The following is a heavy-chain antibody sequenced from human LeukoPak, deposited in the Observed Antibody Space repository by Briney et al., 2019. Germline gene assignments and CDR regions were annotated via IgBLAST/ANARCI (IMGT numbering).Heavy chain of an antibody. CDR2: INPNSGGT. CDR1: GYTFTGYY. D-gene: IGHD3-22*01. CDR3: ARFGGDYYDSSGYPPFPFDY. V-gene: IGHV1-2*02. Sequence: ASVKVSCKASGYTFTGYYMHWVRQAPGQGLEWMGWINPNSGGTNYAQKFQGRVTMTRDTSISTAYMELSRLRSDDTAVYYCARFGGDYYDSSGYPPFPFDYWGQGTLVTVSS. J-gene: IGHJ4*02.